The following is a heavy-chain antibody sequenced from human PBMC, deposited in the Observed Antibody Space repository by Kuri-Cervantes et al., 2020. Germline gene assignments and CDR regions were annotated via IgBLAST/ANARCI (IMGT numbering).Heavy chain of an antibody. CDR2: ISWNSGSI. D-gene: IGHD3-10*01. J-gene: IGHJ6*02. Sequence: SLKISCAASGFTFDDYAMHWVRQAPGKGLEWVSGISWNSGSIGYADSVKGRFTISRDNAKNSLYLQMNSLRAEDTALYYCARDTGLLWFGELLPPYYGMDVWGQGTTVTVSS. CDR1: GFTFDDYA. V-gene: IGHV3-9*01. CDR3: ARDTGLLWFGELLPPYYGMDV.